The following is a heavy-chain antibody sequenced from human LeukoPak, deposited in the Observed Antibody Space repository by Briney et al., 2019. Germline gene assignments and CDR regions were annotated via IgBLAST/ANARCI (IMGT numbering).Heavy chain of an antibody. Sequence: ASVKVSCTPSGYTFARNGISWVRQAPGQGLEWMGWINAYNGNINHAQKFQGRVTMTTDTSTSTAYMELRCLRSDDTAVYYFARDGSGTWLDPWGQGTLVTVSS. J-gene: IGHJ5*02. V-gene: IGHV1-18*01. CDR3: ARDGSGTWLDP. CDR1: GYTFARNG. CDR2: INAYNGNI. D-gene: IGHD3-10*01.